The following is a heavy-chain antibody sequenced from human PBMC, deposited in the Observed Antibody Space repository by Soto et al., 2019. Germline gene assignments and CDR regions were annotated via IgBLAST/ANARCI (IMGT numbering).Heavy chain of an antibody. V-gene: IGHV3-9*01. CDR3: AKDPPSVAGTDDAFDI. Sequence: PGGSLRLSCAASGFTFDDYAMHWVRQAPGKGLEWVSGISWNSGSIGYADSVKGRFTISRDNAKNSLYLQMNSLRAEDTALYYCAKDPPSVAGTDDAFDIWGQGTMVTVSS. CDR2: ISWNSGSI. D-gene: IGHD6-19*01. J-gene: IGHJ3*02. CDR1: GFTFDDYA.